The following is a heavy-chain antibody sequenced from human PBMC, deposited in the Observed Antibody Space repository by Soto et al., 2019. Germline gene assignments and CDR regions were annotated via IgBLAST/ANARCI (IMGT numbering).Heavy chain of an antibody. CDR3: AQTLGLAAAGPGRFDL. CDR2: IIPLFGRA. Sequence: SVKVSCKASGGTFSSYAISWVRQAPGQGLEWMGGIIPLFGRANYAQKFQGRVTITAAASTSTAYMELSSLRSEDTAVYYCAQTLGLAAAGPGRFDLWRRGTLVTVS. J-gene: IGHJ2*01. D-gene: IGHD6-25*01. V-gene: IGHV1-69*13. CDR1: GGTFSSYA.